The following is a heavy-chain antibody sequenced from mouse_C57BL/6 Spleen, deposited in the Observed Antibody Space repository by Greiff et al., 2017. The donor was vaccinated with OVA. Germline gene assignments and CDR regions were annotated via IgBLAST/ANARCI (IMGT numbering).Heavy chain of an antibody. CDR2: INPSSGYT. V-gene: IGHV1-7*01. J-gene: IGHJ4*01. D-gene: IGHD1-1*01. CDR1: GYTFTSYW. Sequence: VQLQQSGAELAKPGASVKLSCKASGYTFTSYWMHWVKQRPGQGLEWIGYINPSSGYTKYNQKFKDKATLTADKSSSTAYMQLSSLTYEDSAVYYCARSHYYGSSYPYYYAMDYWGQGTSVTVSS. CDR3: ARSHYYGSSYPYYYAMDY.